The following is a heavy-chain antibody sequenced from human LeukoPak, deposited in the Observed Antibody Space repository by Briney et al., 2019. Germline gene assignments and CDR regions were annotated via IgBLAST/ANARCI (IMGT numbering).Heavy chain of an antibody. D-gene: IGHD5-12*01. CDR2: INPNSGGT. V-gene: IGHV1-2*02. CDR3: AILVATITY. J-gene: IGHJ4*02. CDR1: GYTFTGYY. Sequence: ASVKVSCKASGYTFTGYYIHWVRQAPGQGLEWMGWINPNSGGTNYAQKFQGRVTMTRDTSISTAYMELSRPRSDDTAVYYCAILVATITYWGQGTLVTVSS.